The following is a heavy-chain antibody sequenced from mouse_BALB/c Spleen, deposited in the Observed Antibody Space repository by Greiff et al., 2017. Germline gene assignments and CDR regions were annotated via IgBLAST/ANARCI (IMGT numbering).Heavy chain of an antibody. CDR1: GYTFTDYN. CDR2: IYPYNGGT. J-gene: IGHJ2*01. CDR3: ARDYGSSYDYFDY. D-gene: IGHD1-1*01. Sequence: VQLKQSGPELVKPGASVKISCKASGYTFTDYNMHWVKQSHGKSLEWIGYIYPYNGGTGYNQKFKSKATLTVDNSSSTAYMELRSLTSEDSAVYYCARDYGSSYDYFDYWGQGTTLTVSS. V-gene: IGHV1S29*02.